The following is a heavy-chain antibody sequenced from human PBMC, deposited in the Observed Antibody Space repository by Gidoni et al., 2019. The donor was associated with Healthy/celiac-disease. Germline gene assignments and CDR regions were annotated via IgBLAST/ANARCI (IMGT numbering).Heavy chain of an antibody. Sequence: QVQLVQSGAEVKKPGASVTVSCKASGYTFTGYYMHWVRQAPGQGLEWMGWINHNSGGTNYAQKFQGWVTMTRDTSISTAYMELSRLRSDDTAVYYCARAGLYSSSRLLLYYGMDVWGQGTTVTVSS. CDR2: INHNSGGT. CDR1: GYTFTGYY. CDR3: ARAGLYSSSRLLLYYGMDV. D-gene: IGHD6-6*01. J-gene: IGHJ6*02. V-gene: IGHV1-2*04.